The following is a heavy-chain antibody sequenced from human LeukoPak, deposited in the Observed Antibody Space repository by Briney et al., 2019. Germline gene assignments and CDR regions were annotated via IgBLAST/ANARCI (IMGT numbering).Heavy chain of an antibody. D-gene: IGHD3-16*01. J-gene: IGHJ4*02. Sequence: ASVKVSCKASGYTFTSCDINWVRQATGQGLEWMGWMNPNSGYTGYAQKFQGRVTMTRNTSISTAYMELSSLRSEDTALYYCARARTASGLGGYWGQGTLVTVSS. V-gene: IGHV1-8*01. CDR3: ARARTASGLGGY. CDR2: MNPNSGYT. CDR1: GYTFTSCD.